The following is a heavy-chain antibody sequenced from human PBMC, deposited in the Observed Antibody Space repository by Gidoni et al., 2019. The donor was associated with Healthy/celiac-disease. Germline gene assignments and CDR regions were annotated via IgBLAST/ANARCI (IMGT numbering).Heavy chain of an antibody. CDR2: INHSGST. Sequence: QVQLQQWGAGLLKPSETLSLTCAVYGGSFRCYYWRWSRQPPGKGLEWIGEINHSGSTNYNPSLKSRVTISVDTSKNQFSLKLSSVTAADTAVYYCARGGDCSGGSCYGFSYFDYWGQGTLVTVSS. J-gene: IGHJ4*02. CDR1: GGSFRCYY. CDR3: ARGGDCSGGSCYGFSYFDY. V-gene: IGHV4-34*01. D-gene: IGHD2-15*01.